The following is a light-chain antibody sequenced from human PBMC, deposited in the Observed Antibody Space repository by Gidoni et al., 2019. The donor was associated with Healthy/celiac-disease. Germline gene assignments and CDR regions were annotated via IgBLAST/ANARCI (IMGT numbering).Light chain of an antibody. V-gene: IGKV3-20*01. CDR1: QSVSSSY. CDR3: QQYGSSPSIT. J-gene: IGKJ5*01. CDR2: GAS. Sequence: EIVLTQSPGTLSLSPGERATLSCRASQSVSSSYLAWYQQKPGQAPRLLIYGASSRATGIPDRFGGSGSGTDFTLTISRREPEDFAVYYCQQYGSSPSITFGQGTRLEIK.